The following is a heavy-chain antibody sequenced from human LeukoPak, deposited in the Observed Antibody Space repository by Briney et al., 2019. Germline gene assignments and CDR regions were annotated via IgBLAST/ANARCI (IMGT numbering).Heavy chain of an antibody. Sequence: GGSLRLSCAASGFTFSSYWMSWVRQAPGKGLEWVANIKQDGSEKYYVDSVKGRFTISRDNAKNSLYLQMNSLRAEDTAVYYCAREFSSLRYFDWLPYGYYFDYWGQGTLATVSS. D-gene: IGHD3-9*01. J-gene: IGHJ4*02. CDR2: IKQDGSEK. CDR1: GFTFSSYW. CDR3: AREFSSLRYFDWLPYGYYFDY. V-gene: IGHV3-7*01.